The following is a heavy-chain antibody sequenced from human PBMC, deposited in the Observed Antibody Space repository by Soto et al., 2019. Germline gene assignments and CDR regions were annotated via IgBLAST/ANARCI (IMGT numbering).Heavy chain of an antibody. Sequence: PGGSLRLSCAASGFTFSSYAMSWVRQAPGKGLEWVSAISGSGGSTYYADSVKGRFTISRDNSKNTLYLQMNSLRAEDTAVYYCAKDQSPETAYYYDGSGPRGFFDYGAQGPLFPVSS. J-gene: IGHJ4*02. D-gene: IGHD3-22*01. CDR1: GFTFSSYA. CDR3: AKDQSPETAYYYDGSGPRGFFDY. V-gene: IGHV3-23*01. CDR2: ISGSGGST.